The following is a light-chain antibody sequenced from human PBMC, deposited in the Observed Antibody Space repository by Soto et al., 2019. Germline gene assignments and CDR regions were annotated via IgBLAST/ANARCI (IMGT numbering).Light chain of an antibody. V-gene: IGKV1-12*01. J-gene: IGKJ5*01. CDR3: QQADSFPVT. CDR1: QSISSY. CDR2: ATT. Sequence: DIQMTQSPSTLSASVGDRVTITCRASQSISSYLNWYQQKPGKAPKLLIYATTSLQSGVPSRFSGSGSGTDFTLTISSLQAEDFATYYCQQADSFPVTFGQGTRRRL.